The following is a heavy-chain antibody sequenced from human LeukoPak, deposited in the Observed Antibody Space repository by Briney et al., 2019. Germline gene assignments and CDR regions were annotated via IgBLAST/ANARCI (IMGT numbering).Heavy chain of an antibody. J-gene: IGHJ4*02. CDR1: GYTFTGYY. CDR3: ARVSGYYHDSSGYFDY. V-gene: IGHV1-2*02. Sequence: GASVTVSCTASGYTFTGYYMHWVRQAPGQGLEWMGWINPNSGGTNYAQKFQGRVTMTRDTSISTAYMELSRLRSDDTAVYYCARVSGYYHDSSGYFDYWGQGTLVTVSS. CDR2: INPNSGGT. D-gene: IGHD3-22*01.